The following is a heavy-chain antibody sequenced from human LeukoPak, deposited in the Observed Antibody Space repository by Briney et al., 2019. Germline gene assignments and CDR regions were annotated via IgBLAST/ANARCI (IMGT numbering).Heavy chain of an antibody. CDR2: ISWNSGSI. CDR1: GFTFDDYA. D-gene: IGHD3-10*01. V-gene: IGHV3-9*01. J-gene: IGHJ4*02. CDR3: AKDSSAMVRGVTS. Sequence: PGGSLRLSCAASGFTFDDYAMHWVRQAPGKGLEWVSGISWNSGSIGYADSVKGRFTISRDNAKNSLYLQMNSLRAEDTALYYCAKDSSAMVRGVTSRGQGTLVTVSS.